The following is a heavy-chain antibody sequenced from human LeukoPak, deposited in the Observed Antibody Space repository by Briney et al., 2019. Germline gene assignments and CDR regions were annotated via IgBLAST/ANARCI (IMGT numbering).Heavy chain of an antibody. CDR1: GDSISSSTYY. CDR2: ISHTGTT. V-gene: IGHV4-39*07. Sequence: SETLSLTCIVSGDSISSSTYYWAWIRQPPGKGLEWIVSISHTGTTYYKPSLTSQVTISVDASKSQFSLKLSSVTAADTAVYYCARVFGYSSGWSIIGYWGQGTLVTVSS. CDR3: ARVFGYSSGWSIIGY. J-gene: IGHJ4*02. D-gene: IGHD6-19*01.